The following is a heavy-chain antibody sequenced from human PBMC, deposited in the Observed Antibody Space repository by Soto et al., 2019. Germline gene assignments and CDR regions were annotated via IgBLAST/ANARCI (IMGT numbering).Heavy chain of an antibody. CDR1: GYTFTSYG. CDR3: AREGNYDILTGYYIRVHYYFDY. D-gene: IGHD3-9*01. V-gene: IGHV1-18*01. CDR2: ISAYNGNT. Sequence: GASVKVSCKASGYTFTSYGISWVRQAPGQGLEWMGWISAYNGNTNYAQKLQGRVTMTTDTSTSTAYMELRSLRSDDTAVYYCAREGNYDILTGYYIRVHYYFDYWGQGTLVTVSS. J-gene: IGHJ4*02.